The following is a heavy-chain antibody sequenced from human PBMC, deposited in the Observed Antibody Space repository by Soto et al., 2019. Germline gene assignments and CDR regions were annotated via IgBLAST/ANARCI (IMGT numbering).Heavy chain of an antibody. CDR3: AREQGTYDSTGYYIRYDY. CDR2: IYSGGST. D-gene: IGHD3-22*01. Sequence: GGSLRLSCAASGFTVSHNYMSWVRQALGKWLEWVSVIYSGGSTYYADSVKGRFTLSRDNSKNILYLQMNSLRADDTAVYYCAREQGTYDSTGYYIRYDYWGQGXLVTVPS. CDR1: GFTVSHNY. J-gene: IGHJ4*02. V-gene: IGHV3-53*01.